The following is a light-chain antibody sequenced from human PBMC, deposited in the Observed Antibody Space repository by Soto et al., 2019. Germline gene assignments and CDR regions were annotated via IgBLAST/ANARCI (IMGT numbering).Light chain of an antibody. J-gene: IGKJ5*01. CDR2: GAS. Sequence: ENFLAQSSSPPSLSLWERATLLWRAIQSVSSGYLAWYQQKPGQAPRLLIYGASTRATGIPDRFSGSGSGTDFTPTISRLEPEDFAVYYCQQYSSSPSITFGQGTRLEIK. CDR3: QQYSSSPSIT. CDR1: QSVSSGY. V-gene: IGKV3-20*01.